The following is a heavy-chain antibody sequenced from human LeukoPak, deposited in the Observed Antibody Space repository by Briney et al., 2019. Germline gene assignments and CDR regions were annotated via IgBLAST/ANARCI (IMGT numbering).Heavy chain of an antibody. CDR2: ISISGGST. CDR3: AKGKSMIEEYYFDY. D-gene: IGHD3-16*01. V-gene: IGHV3-23*01. J-gene: IGHJ4*02. CDR1: GFTASSYA. Sequence: GGSLRLSRAASGFTASSYAMTWVRQAPGKGLEWVSAISISGGSTYYSDSVKGRLTISRDNSQNTLYLQMNSLRAEDTAVYYCAKGKSMIEEYYFDYWGQGTLVTVSS.